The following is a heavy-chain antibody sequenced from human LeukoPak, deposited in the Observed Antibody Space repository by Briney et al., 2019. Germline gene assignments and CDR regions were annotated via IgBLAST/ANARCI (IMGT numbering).Heavy chain of an antibody. CDR3: ARDACSGGSCYSPWFDP. CDR1: GFTVSSNY. D-gene: IGHD2-15*01. J-gene: IGHJ5*02. V-gene: IGHV3-53*01. Sequence: PGRSLRLSCAASGFTVSSNYMSWVRQAPGKGLEWVSVIYSGGSTYYADSVKGRFTISRDNSKNTLYLQMNSLRAEDTAVYYCARDACSGGSCYSPWFDPWGQGTLVTVSS. CDR2: IYSGGST.